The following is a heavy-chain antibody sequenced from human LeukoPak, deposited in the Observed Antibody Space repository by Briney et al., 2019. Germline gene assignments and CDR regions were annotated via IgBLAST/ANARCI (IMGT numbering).Heavy chain of an antibody. J-gene: IGHJ4*02. Sequence: SETLSLTCTASGGSISSSYWSWMRQPPGKGLEWIGYLYYTGSTNYNPSLKSRVTISVDRSKNQFSLKLSSVTAADTAIYYCARGPGRVGGDNWGQGTLVTVSS. CDR2: LYYTGST. CDR3: ARGPGRVGGDN. CDR1: GGSISSSY. V-gene: IGHV4-59*01. D-gene: IGHD3-16*01.